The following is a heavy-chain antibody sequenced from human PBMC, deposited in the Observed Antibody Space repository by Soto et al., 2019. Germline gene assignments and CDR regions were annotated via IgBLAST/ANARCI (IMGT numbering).Heavy chain of an antibody. J-gene: IGHJ5*02. CDR3: ARSLRITMVRGVKNWFDP. V-gene: IGHV4-34*01. D-gene: IGHD3-10*01. Sequence: QVQLQQWGAGLLKPSETLSLTCAVYGGSFSGYYWSWIRQPPGKGLEWIGEINHSGSTNYNPSLKSRAIILVAASKNHLSLQVRSVTAADTAVYYCARSLRITMVRGVKNWFDPWGQGTLVTVSS. CDR2: INHSGST. CDR1: GGSFSGYY.